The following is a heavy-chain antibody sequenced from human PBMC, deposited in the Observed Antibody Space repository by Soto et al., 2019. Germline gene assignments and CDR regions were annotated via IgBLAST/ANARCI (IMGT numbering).Heavy chain of an antibody. CDR2: INPSGGST. CDR1: GYTFTNYF. CDR3: AKDEYYYSRSGYYIFDS. D-gene: IGHD3-22*01. Sequence: ASVKVSCKASGYTFTNYFIHWVRQAPGQGLEWMGIINPSGGSTSYAQKFQGRVTMTRDTSTSTVYMELSSLRPEDTALYYCAKDEYYYSRSGYYIFDSWGQGTLVTVSS. J-gene: IGHJ4*02. V-gene: IGHV1-46*01.